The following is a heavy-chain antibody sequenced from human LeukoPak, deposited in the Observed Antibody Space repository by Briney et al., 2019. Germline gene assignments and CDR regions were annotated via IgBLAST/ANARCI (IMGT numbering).Heavy chain of an antibody. D-gene: IGHD2-15*01. CDR3: AGVGVFLRSGGIYFDY. Sequence: GGSLRLSCAASGFTFSSYSMNWVRQAPGKGLEWVSSISSSSSYIYYADSVKGRFTISRDNAKNSLYLQMNSLRAEDTAVYYCAGVGVFLRSGGIYFDYWGQGTLVTVSS. CDR1: GFTFSSYS. J-gene: IGHJ4*02. CDR2: ISSSSSYI. V-gene: IGHV3-21*01.